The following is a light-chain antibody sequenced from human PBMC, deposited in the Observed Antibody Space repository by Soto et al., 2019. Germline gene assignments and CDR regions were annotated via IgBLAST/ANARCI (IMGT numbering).Light chain of an antibody. Sequence: EIVMTQSPATLSLSPGEGATLSCRASQTISINLAWYQQKPGQTPRLLIYGASTRATGIPTRFSASGSGTDFTLTISSLQSEDFAVYFCQQYSNWPLTFGEGTKVEIK. J-gene: IGKJ4*01. CDR3: QQYSNWPLT. CDR1: QTISIN. CDR2: GAS. V-gene: IGKV3-15*01.